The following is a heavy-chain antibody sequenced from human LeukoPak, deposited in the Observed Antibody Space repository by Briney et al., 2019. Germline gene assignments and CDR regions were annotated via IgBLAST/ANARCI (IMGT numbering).Heavy chain of an antibody. J-gene: IGHJ4*02. D-gene: IGHD3-3*01. CDR3: AWRESSGHYGC. Sequence: GWSLRVSCAASGFTFRRYAMHWVRQAPGKGLEYLSAISSDGSITYYASAVKGRVTMSRDNSKNTLYLQMGSLGAEDMAVYYCAWRESSGHYGCWGQGTLVTVST. CDR2: ISSDGSIT. V-gene: IGHV3-64*01. CDR1: GFTFRRYA.